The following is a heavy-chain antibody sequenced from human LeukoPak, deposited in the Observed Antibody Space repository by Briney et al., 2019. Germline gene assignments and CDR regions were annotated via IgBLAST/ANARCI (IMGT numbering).Heavy chain of an antibody. Sequence: GGSLRLSCAASGFTVSSNYMSWVRQAPGKGLEWVSVIYSGGSTYYAGSVKGRFTISRDNSKNTLYLQMNSLRAEDTAVYYCAREYDSSGADAFDIWGQGTMVTVSS. V-gene: IGHV3-66*01. CDR3: AREYDSSGADAFDI. D-gene: IGHD3-22*01. CDR1: GFTVSSNY. CDR2: IYSGGST. J-gene: IGHJ3*02.